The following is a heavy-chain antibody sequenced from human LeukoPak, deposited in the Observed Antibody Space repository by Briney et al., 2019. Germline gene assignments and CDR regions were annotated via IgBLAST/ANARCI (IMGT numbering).Heavy chain of an antibody. J-gene: IGHJ6*02. CDR3: ARDDCGGDCYPLNYYYYGMDV. CDR2: ISAYNGNT. CDR1: GGTFSSYA. V-gene: IGHV1-18*01. Sequence: ASVKVSCKASGGTFSSYAISWVRQAPGQGLEWMGWISAYNGNTNYAQKLQGRVTMTTDTSTSTAYMELRSLRSDDTAVYYCARDDCGGDCYPLNYYYYGMDVWGQGTTVTVSS. D-gene: IGHD2-21*02.